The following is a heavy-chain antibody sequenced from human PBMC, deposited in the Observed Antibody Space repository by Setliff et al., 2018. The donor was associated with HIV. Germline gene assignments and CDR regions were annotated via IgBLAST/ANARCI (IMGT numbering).Heavy chain of an antibody. CDR3: ARHKANYDFYAFEV. CDR2: IHSSGTT. Sequence: PSETLSLTCTVSGGSFSSTTYSWGWNRQPPGMGLEWIGTIHSSGTTDYNPSLKSRVAMSVDTSRSQLSLNVRSVTAADTAVCYCARHKANYDFYAFEVWGQGTMVTVSS. D-gene: IGHD3-3*01. V-gene: IGHV4-39*01. CDR1: GGSFSSTTYS. J-gene: IGHJ3*01.